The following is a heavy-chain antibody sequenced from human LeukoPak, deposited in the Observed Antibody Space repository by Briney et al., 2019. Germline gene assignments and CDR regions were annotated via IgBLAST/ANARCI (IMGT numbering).Heavy chain of an antibody. CDR2: IYYSGST. V-gene: IGHV4-59*01. CDR3: ARDRSGYDFWSGYPYYYYYYGMDV. Sequence: PSETLSLTCTVSGGSISSYYWSWIRQPPGKGLEWIGYIYYSGSTNYNPSLKSRVTISVDTSKNQFSLKLSSVTAADTAVYYCARDRSGYDFWSGYPYYYYYYGMDVWGQGTTVTVSS. D-gene: IGHD3-3*01. CDR1: GGSISSYY. J-gene: IGHJ6*02.